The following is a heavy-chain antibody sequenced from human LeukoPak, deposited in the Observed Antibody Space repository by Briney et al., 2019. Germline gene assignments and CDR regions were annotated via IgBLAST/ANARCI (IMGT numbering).Heavy chain of an antibody. Sequence: ASVKVSCKASGYDFINYGISWVRQAPGQGLEWMGGIIPIFGTANYAQKFQGRVTITADESTSTAYMELSSLRSEDTAVYYCARGLRFLEKYFDYWGQGTLVTVSS. CDR1: GYDFINYG. CDR3: ARGLRFLEKYFDY. CDR2: IIPIFGTA. J-gene: IGHJ4*02. D-gene: IGHD3-3*01. V-gene: IGHV1-69*13.